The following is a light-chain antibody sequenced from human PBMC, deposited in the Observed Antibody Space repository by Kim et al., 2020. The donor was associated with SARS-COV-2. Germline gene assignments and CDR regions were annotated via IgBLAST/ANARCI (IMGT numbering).Light chain of an antibody. J-gene: IGKJ1*01. Sequence: DIQMTQSPSSLSASVGDRVTITCRASQSISSYLIWYQQKPGKAPKLLIYAASSLQSGVPSRFSGSGSGTDFTLTISSLQPEDFATYYCQQSYSTPPTFGQGTKVDFK. CDR1: QSISSY. V-gene: IGKV1-39*01. CDR3: QQSYSTPPT. CDR2: AAS.